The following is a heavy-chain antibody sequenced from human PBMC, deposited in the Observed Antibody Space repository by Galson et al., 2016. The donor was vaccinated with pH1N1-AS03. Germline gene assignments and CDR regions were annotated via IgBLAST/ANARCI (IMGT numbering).Heavy chain of an antibody. CDR2: SYYIGSP. Sequence: SETLSLTCSVSGGSIETFYWSWIRQSPGKGLEWMGYSYYIGSPVFNPSLKIRVSMPLDTSKSQFSLWLTSVTAADTAVYFCARHDSLLWKIDFWGQGILVTVSS. CDR1: GGSIETFY. J-gene: IGHJ4*02. D-gene: IGHD1-1*01. CDR3: ARHDSLLWKIDF. V-gene: IGHV4-59*08.